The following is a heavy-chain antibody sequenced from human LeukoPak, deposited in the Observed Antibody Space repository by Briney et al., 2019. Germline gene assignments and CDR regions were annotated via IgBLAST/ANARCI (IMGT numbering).Heavy chain of an antibody. V-gene: IGHV1-18*01. CDR1: GYTFTSYG. CDR3: ARSPKRHYYDSSGYYVGDY. D-gene: IGHD3-22*01. CDR2: ISAYNGNT. Sequence: ASVKVSCKASGYTFTSYGISWVRQAPGQGLEWMGWISAYNGNTNYAQKLQGRVTMTTDTSTSTAYMELRSLRSDDTAVYYCARSPKRHYYDSSGYYVGDYWSQGTLVTVSS. J-gene: IGHJ4*02.